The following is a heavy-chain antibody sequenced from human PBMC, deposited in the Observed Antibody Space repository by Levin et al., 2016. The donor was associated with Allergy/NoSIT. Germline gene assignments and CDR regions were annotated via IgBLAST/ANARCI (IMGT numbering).Heavy chain of an antibody. D-gene: IGHD3-10*01. CDR3: SRIYGTGTFLPDY. V-gene: IGHV3-49*03. J-gene: IGHJ4*02. CDR2: IRSKLYGGAT. Sequence: GESLKISCAASGFNFGDYGLSWFRQAPGKGLEWVGLIRSKLYGGATDYAASVKDRFTISRDDFRSIAYLQMNSLKVEDTAIYHCSRIYGTGTFLPDYWGQGTLVTVSS. CDR1: GFNFGDYG.